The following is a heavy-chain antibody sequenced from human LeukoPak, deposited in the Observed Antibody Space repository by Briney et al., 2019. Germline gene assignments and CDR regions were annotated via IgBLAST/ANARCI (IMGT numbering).Heavy chain of an antibody. CDR1: GFTFSSYW. CDR2: IKEDASEK. CDR3: ARDWMGYCSSNSCYLYYMDV. J-gene: IGHJ6*03. Sequence: GGSLRLSCAASGFTFSSYWMSWVRQAPGKGLEWVANIKEDASEKDYVDSVRGRFTISRDNARNSLYLQMNSLRAEDTAVYYCARDWMGYCSSNSCYLYYMDVWGKGTTVTVSS. D-gene: IGHD2-2*01. V-gene: IGHV3-7*01.